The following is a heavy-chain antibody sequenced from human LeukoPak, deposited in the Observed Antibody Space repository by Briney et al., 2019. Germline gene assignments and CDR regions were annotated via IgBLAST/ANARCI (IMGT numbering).Heavy chain of an antibody. V-gene: IGHV4-34*01. CDR1: GGSFSGYY. CDR3: GRGVNNWNVDVFDI. Sequence: SETLSLTCAVYGGSFSGYYWSWIRQPPGKGLEWIGEINHSGSTNYNSSLKSRVTISVDTSKKQFSLKLRSVTAADTAVYYRGRGVNNWNVDVFDIWGQGTMVTVSS. J-gene: IGHJ3*02. CDR2: INHSGST. D-gene: IGHD1-20*01.